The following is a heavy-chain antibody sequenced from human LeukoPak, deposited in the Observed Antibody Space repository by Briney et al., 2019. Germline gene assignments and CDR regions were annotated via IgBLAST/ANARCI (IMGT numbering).Heavy chain of an antibody. Sequence: SETLSLTCTVSGVSMSTTGYFWSWIRQPPGKGLEWIGYIYYSGSTNYNPSLKSRVTISVDTSKNQFSLKLSSVTAADTAVYYCARTYYYDSSGYSPAPAFDYWGQGTLVTVSS. CDR3: ARTYYYDSSGYSPAPAFDY. CDR1: GVSMSTTGYF. V-gene: IGHV4-61*08. D-gene: IGHD3-22*01. J-gene: IGHJ4*02. CDR2: IYYSGST.